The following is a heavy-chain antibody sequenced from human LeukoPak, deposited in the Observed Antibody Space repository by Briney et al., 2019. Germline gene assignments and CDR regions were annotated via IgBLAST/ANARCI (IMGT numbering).Heavy chain of an antibody. CDR2: IMQDGSEK. V-gene: IGHV3-7*01. CDR3: ARIWIAVAGTYDAFDI. CDR1: GFTFSSYW. Sequence: GGSLRLSCAASGFTFSSYWMSWVRQAPGKGLEWVANIMQDGSEKYYVDSVKGRFTISRDSAKNSLYLQMNSLRAEDTAVYYCARIWIAVAGTYDAFDIWGQGTMVTVSS. D-gene: IGHD6-19*01. J-gene: IGHJ3*02.